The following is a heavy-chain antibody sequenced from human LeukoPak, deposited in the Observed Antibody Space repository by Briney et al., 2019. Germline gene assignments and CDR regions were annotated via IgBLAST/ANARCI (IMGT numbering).Heavy chain of an antibody. Sequence: GGSLRLSCAASGFTFSSYSMNWVRQAPGKGLEWVAVISFDGSNKYYADSVKGRFTISRDNSKNTLYLQMNSLRAEDTAVYYCAKARGSGWYGNWGQGTLVTVSS. CDR3: AKARGSGWYGN. D-gene: IGHD6-19*01. J-gene: IGHJ4*02. CDR1: GFTFSSYS. V-gene: IGHV3-30*18. CDR2: ISFDGSNK.